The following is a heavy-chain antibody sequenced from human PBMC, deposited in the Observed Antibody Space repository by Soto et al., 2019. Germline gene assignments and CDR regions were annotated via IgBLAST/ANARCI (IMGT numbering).Heavy chain of an antibody. CDR3: ARGPRLRYFDWWGGI. J-gene: IGHJ3*02. CDR2: ISAYNGNT. CDR1: GYTFTSYG. V-gene: IGHV1-18*04. Sequence: QVQLVQSGAEVKKPGASVKVSCKASGYTFTSYGISWVRQAPGQGLEWMGWISAYNGNTNYAQKLQGRVTMTTDTSTSTADLELRSLSSDDTAVYYCARGPRLRYFDWWGGIWGQGTMVTVSS. D-gene: IGHD3-9*01.